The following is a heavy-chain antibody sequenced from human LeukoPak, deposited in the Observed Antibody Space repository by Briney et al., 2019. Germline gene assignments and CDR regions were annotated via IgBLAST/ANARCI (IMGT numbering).Heavy chain of an antibody. CDR3: ARDNYGDPTDY. J-gene: IGHJ4*02. Sequence: GGSLRLSCAASGFTSSSYSMNWVRQAPGKGLEWVSSISSSSSYIYYADSVKGRFTISRDNAKNSLYLQMNSLRAEDTAVYYCARDNYGDPTDYWGQGTLVTVSS. D-gene: IGHD4-17*01. V-gene: IGHV3-21*01. CDR2: ISSSSSYI. CDR1: GFTSSSYS.